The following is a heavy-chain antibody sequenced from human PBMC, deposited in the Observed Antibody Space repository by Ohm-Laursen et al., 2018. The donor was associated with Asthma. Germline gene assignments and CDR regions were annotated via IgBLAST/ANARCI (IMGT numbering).Heavy chain of an antibody. D-gene: IGHD3-22*01. CDR2: INPSGGST. CDR1: GYTFTSYY. V-gene: IGHV1-46*03. CDR3: ASTYDSSGYYAAFDI. Sequence: ASVKVSCKSSGYTFTSYYMHWVRQAPGQGLEWMGIINPSGGSTSYAQKFQGRVTMTRDTSTSTVYMELSSLRSEDTAVYYCASTYDSSGYYAAFDIWGQGTMVTVSS. J-gene: IGHJ3*02.